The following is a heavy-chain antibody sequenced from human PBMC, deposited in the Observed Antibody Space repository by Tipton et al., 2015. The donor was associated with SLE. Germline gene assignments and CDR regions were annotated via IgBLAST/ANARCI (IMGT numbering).Heavy chain of an antibody. D-gene: IGHD3-22*01. J-gene: IGHJ4*02. CDR3: ARDRWNYYDSSGYYSFDY. V-gene: IGHV4-4*07. Sequence: TLSLTCTVSGGSISSYYWSWIRQPAGKGLEWIGRIYTSGSTNYNPSLKSRVTMSVDTSKNQFSLKLSSVTAADTAVYYCARDRWNYYDSSGYYSFDYWGQGTLVTVSS. CDR2: IYTSGST. CDR1: GGSISSYY.